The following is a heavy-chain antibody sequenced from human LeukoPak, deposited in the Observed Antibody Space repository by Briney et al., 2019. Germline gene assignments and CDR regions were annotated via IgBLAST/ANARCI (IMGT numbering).Heavy chain of an antibody. Sequence: GGSLRLSCAASGFTFSRYWMSWARQVPGKGLEWVSGIRVGGELYYADSVKGRFTISRDNSENTLYLQMSGLRAEDTAVYHCAKGTGDTGYYFDYWGQGTLVTVSS. J-gene: IGHJ4*02. V-gene: IGHV3-23*01. D-gene: IGHD7-27*01. CDR3: AKGTGDTGYYFDY. CDR1: GFTFSRYW. CDR2: IRVGGEL.